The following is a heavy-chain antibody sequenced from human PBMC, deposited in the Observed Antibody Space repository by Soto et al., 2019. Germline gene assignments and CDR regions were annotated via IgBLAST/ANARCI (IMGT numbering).Heavy chain of an antibody. CDR1: GGSFSGYY. V-gene: IGHV4-34*01. J-gene: IGHJ4*02. CDR3: ASVYYYDSSGYDDY. CDR2: INHSGST. Sequence: AVYGGSFSGYYWSWIRQPPGKGLEWIGEINHSGSTNYNPSLKSRVTISADTSKNQFSLKLSSVTAADTAVYYCASVYYYDSSGYDDYWGQGTLVTVSS. D-gene: IGHD3-22*01.